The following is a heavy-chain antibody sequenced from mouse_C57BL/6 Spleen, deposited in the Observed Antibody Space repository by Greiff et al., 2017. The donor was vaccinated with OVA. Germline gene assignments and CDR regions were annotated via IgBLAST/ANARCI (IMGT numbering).Heavy chain of an antibody. Sequence: VKLQQPGAELVRPGSSVKLSCKASGYTFTSYWMHWVKQRPIQGLEWIGNIDPSDSETHYNQKFKDKATLTVDKSSSTAYMQLSSLTSEDSAVYYCARRGGSSGYYYAMDYWGQGTSVTVSS. CDR3: ARRGGSSGYYYAMDY. J-gene: IGHJ4*01. CDR2: IDPSDSET. CDR1: GYTFTSYW. V-gene: IGHV1-52*01. D-gene: IGHD3-2*02.